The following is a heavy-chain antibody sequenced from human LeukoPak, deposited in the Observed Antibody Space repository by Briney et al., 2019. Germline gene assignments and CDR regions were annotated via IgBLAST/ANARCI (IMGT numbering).Heavy chain of an antibody. V-gene: IGHV1-18*04. D-gene: IGHD3-9*01. CDR2: ISAYNGNT. CDR3: ARDRSHYDILTGYPGADAFDI. Sequence: ASVKVSCKASGYTFTGYYMHWVRQAPGQGLEWMGWISAYNGNTNYAQKLQGRVTMTTDTSTSTAYMELRSLRSDDTAVYYCARDRSHYDILTGYPGADAFDIWGQGTMVTVSS. J-gene: IGHJ3*02. CDR1: GYTFTGYY.